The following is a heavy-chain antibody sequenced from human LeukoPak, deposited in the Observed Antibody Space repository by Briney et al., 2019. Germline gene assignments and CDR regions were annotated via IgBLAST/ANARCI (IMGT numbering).Heavy chain of an antibody. CDR2: INDGGST. CDR1: GGSFSYYY. CDR3: AKGHSASNYAYFDS. D-gene: IGHD1-26*01. J-gene: IGHJ4*02. Sequence: SETLSLTCAVYGGSFSYYYWSWIRQPPGKGLEWIGEINDGGSTHYNPSLKSRVTMSVDTSNHQFSLKLNSMSAADTAVYYCAKGHSASNYAYFDSWGQGTLVTVSS. V-gene: IGHV4-34*01.